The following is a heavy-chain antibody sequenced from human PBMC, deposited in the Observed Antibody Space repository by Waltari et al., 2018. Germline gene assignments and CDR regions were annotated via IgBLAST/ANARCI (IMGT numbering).Heavy chain of an antibody. CDR2: IYYSGST. J-gene: IGHJ3*02. V-gene: IGHV4-39*07. CDR1: GGSISSSSYY. D-gene: IGHD2-21*02. CDR3: ARVTVVTLREDAFDI. Sequence: QLQLQESGPGLVKPSETLSLTCTVSGGSISSSSYYWGWIRQPPGKGLEWIGSIYYSGSTYYNPSLKSRVTLSVDTSKNQFSLKLSSVTAADTAVYYCARVTVVTLREDAFDIWGQGTMVTVSS.